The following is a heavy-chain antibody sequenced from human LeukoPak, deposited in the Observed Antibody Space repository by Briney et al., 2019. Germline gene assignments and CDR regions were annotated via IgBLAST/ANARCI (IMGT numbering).Heavy chain of an antibody. J-gene: IGHJ4*02. V-gene: IGHV3-48*02. CDR1: GFTFSSYN. CDR2: ISSSDNTI. D-gene: IGHD6-13*01. CDR3: ARDGYSSSWSDFDY. Sequence: GGSLRLSCTASGFTFSSYNMNWVRQAPGKGLEWVAYISSSDNTIYYADSVKGRFTISRDNAKNSLCLQMNGLRDEDAAVYYCARDGYSSSWSDFDYWGQGTLVTVSS.